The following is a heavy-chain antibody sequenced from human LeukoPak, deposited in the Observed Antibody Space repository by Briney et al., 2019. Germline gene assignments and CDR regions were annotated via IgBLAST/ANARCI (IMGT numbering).Heavy chain of an antibody. Sequence: GASLRLSCAASGFTFSSYAMSWVRQAPGKGLEWVSAISGSGGSTYYADSVKGRFTISRDNSKNTLYLQMNSLRAEDTAVYYCAKATYYAISHQVDPWGQGTLVTVSS. CDR1: GFTFSSYA. V-gene: IGHV3-23*01. CDR2: ISGSGGST. J-gene: IGHJ5*02. D-gene: IGHD3-9*01. CDR3: AKATYYAISHQVDP.